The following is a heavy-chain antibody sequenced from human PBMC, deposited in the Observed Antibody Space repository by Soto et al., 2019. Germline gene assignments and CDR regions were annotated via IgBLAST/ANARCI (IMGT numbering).Heavy chain of an antibody. D-gene: IGHD3-22*01. CDR3: AKDFTYYYGSSGPRDWFDP. J-gene: IGHJ5*02. V-gene: IGHV3-30*18. CDR2: ISYDGSNK. Sequence: SLRLSFAASLFPFSSYGMHWFRKAPSKWREWVAFISYDGSNKYYADSVKRRFTISRDNSKNTLYLQMNSLRAEDMAVYYCAKDFTYYYGSSGPRDWFDPWGQGTLVSVSS. CDR1: LFPFSSYG.